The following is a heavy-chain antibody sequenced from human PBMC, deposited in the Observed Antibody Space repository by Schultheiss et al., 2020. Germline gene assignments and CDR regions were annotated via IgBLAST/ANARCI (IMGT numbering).Heavy chain of an antibody. CDR1: GGSISSYY. J-gene: IGHJ4*02. V-gene: IGHV4-59*04. CDR3: AKEGRKGSGSRHYFDY. Sequence: SETLSLTCTVSGGSISSYYWSWIRQPPGKGLEWIGYIYYSGSTYYNPSLKSRVTISVDTSKNQFSLKLSSVTAADTAVYYCAKEGRKGSGSRHYFDYWGQGTQVTVSS. CDR2: IYYSGST. D-gene: IGHD3-10*01.